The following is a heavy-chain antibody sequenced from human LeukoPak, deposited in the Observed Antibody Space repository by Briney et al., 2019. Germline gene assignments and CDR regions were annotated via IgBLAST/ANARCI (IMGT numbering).Heavy chain of an antibody. V-gene: IGHV3-48*03. CDR2: ISTTGKDI. Sequence: GGPLRLSCVASGFTFSSYEMNWVRQAPGKGLEWVSYISTTGKDIYYADSVKGRFTISRDNAKNSLFLQMNSLRAEDTAVYYCARGSRSFDPWGQGTLVTVSS. CDR1: GFTFSSYE. J-gene: IGHJ5*02. CDR3: ARGSRSFDP.